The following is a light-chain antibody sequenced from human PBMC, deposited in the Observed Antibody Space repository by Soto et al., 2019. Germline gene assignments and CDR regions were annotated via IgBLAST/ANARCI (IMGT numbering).Light chain of an antibody. CDR1: QSVSSN. CDR2: GAS. CDR3: QQYNNWPRT. J-gene: IGKJ1*01. Sequence: EIGMSQSTANLCDSPGARPTASYRASQSVSSNLAWYQQKPGQAPRLLIYGASTRATGIPARFSGSGSGTEFTLTLSCLQSEDFAVYYCQQYNNWPRTFGQGTKVDI. V-gene: IGKV3-15*01.